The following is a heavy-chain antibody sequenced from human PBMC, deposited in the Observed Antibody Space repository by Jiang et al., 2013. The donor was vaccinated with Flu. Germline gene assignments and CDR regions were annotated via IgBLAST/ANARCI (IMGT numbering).Heavy chain of an antibody. CDR3: AGSPAGYMATLAR. J-gene: IGHJ4*02. CDR1: GFTFSTNS. CDR2: ISTTGDDT. D-gene: IGHD5-24*01. Sequence: VQLLESGGGLVQPGGSLRLSCAASGFTFSTNSMYWVRQAPGKGLKWVSTISTTGDDTHYADSVKGRFTISRDNSRNTLSLQMNSLRAEDTAVYYCAGSPAGYMATLARWGQGTLVTVSS. V-gene: IGHV3-23*01.